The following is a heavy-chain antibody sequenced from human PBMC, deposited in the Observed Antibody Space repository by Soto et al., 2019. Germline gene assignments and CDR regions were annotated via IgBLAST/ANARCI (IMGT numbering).Heavy chain of an antibody. V-gene: IGHV5-10-1*01. D-gene: IGHD6-19*01. CDR1: GYSFTSYW. J-gene: IGHJ4*02. CDR3: ARQDNSGWYYFDY. Sequence: PGESLKISCKGSGYSFTSYWISWVRQMPGKGLEWMGRIDPSDSYTHYSPPFQGHVTISADKSISTAYLQWSSLKASDTAMYYCARQDNSGWYYFDYWGQGTLVTVSS. CDR2: IDPSDSYT.